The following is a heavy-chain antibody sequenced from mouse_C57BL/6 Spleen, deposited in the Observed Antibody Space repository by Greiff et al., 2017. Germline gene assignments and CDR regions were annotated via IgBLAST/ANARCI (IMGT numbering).Heavy chain of an antibody. V-gene: IGHV1-69*01. CDR1: GYTFTSYW. Sequence: QVQLQQPGAELVMPGASVKLSCKASGYTFTSYWMHWVKQRPGQGLEWIGELDPSDSYTNYNQKFKGKSTLTVYKSSSTSYMQLSSLTSEDSAVYYFARVGVYYRFDYWGQGTTLTVSS. J-gene: IGHJ2*01. D-gene: IGHD1-1*01. CDR3: ARVGVYYRFDY. CDR2: LDPSDSYT.